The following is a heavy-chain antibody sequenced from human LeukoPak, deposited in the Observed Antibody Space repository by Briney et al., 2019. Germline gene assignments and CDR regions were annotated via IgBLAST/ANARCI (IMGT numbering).Heavy chain of an antibody. CDR2: IYYSGST. J-gene: IGHJ4*02. D-gene: IGHD6-13*01. CDR3: ARHRSDSSHFDY. Sequence: SETLSLTCTVSGGSISSYYWSWIRQPPGKGLEGIGYIYYSGSTNYNPSLKSRVTISVDTSKNQFSLKLSSVTAADTAVYYCARHRSDSSHFDYWGQGTLVTVSS. V-gene: IGHV4-59*08. CDR1: GGSISSYY.